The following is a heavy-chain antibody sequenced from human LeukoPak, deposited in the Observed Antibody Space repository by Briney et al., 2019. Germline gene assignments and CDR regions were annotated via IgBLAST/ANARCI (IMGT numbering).Heavy chain of an antibody. CDR1: GYTFTGYY. CDR3: ARADPFFDSSGYHYAFDI. Sequence: GASVKVSCKASGYTFTGYYMHWVRQAPGQGLEWMGWINPNSGGTNYAQKFQGRVTMTRDTSISTAYMELSRLRSDDTAVYYCARADPFFDSSGYHYAFDIWGQGTMVTV. J-gene: IGHJ3*02. V-gene: IGHV1-2*02. CDR2: INPNSGGT. D-gene: IGHD3-22*01.